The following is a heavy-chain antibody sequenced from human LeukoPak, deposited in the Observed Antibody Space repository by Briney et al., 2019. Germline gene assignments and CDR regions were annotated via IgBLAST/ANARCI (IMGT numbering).Heavy chain of an antibody. CDR1: GYTFTGYY. CDR2: INPNSGGT. D-gene: IGHD4-17*01. V-gene: IGHV1-2*02. CDR3: ARGASGVYTMTTSWFDP. J-gene: IGHJ5*02. Sequence: GASVKVSCKASGYTFTGYYMHWVRQAPGQGLEWMGWINPNSGGTNYAQRFQGRVTMTRDTSISTAYMELSRLRSDDTAVYYCARGASGVYTMTTSWFDPWGQGTLVTVSS.